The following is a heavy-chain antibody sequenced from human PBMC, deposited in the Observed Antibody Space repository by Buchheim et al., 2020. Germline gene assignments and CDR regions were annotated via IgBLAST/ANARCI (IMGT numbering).Heavy chain of an antibody. Sequence: QVQLMESGGGVVQPGRSLRLSCAASGFTFSSYGMHWVRQAPGKGLEWVAVISYDGSNKYYADSVKGRFTISRDNSKNTLYMQMNSLRAEDTAVYYCAKDRPLKYYYDSSGYYLGYWGQGTL. CDR3: AKDRPLKYYYDSSGYYLGY. D-gene: IGHD3-22*01. CDR2: ISYDGSNK. J-gene: IGHJ4*02. CDR1: GFTFSSYG. V-gene: IGHV3-30*18.